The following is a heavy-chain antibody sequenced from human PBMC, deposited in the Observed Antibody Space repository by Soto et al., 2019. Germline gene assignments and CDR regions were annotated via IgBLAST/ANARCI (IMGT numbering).Heavy chain of an antibody. CDR1: GGSFSGYY. J-gene: IGHJ4*02. Sequence: SQTLSLTCAVSGGSFSGYYWSWIRQPPGKGLEWIGEINHSGSTNYNPSLKSRVTISVDTSKNQFSLKLSSVTAADTAVYYCAREDYDILTGYQRFDYWGQGTLVTVSS. D-gene: IGHD3-9*01. CDR2: INHSGST. V-gene: IGHV4-34*01. CDR3: AREDYDILTGYQRFDY.